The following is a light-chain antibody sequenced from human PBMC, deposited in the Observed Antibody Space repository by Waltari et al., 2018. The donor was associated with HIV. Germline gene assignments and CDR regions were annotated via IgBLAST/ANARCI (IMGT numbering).Light chain of an antibody. CDR2: GAS. V-gene: IGKV3-15*01. J-gene: IGKJ1*01. Sequence: QAPRLLIYGASTRATGTPARFSGSGSGTEFTLTISDLHSEDSAVYYCQQYDTWPRTFGRGTKVEFK. CDR3: QQYDTWPRT.